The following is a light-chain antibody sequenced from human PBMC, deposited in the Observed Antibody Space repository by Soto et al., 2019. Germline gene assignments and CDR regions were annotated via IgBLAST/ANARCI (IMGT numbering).Light chain of an antibody. CDR2: DVT. Sequence: QSVLTQPRSVSGYPGQSVTISCTGTSSDVGGYNYVSWYQQNPGKAPKLMIHDVTKRPSGVPDRFSGSKSGNTASLTISGLQAEDEADYYCCSYAGNYTYVFGTGTKVTVL. CDR1: SSDVGGYNY. V-gene: IGLV2-11*01. CDR3: CSYAGNYTYV. J-gene: IGLJ1*01.